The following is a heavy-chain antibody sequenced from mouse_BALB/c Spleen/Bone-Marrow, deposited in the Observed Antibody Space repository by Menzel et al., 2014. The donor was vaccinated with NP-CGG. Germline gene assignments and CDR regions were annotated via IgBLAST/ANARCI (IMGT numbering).Heavy chain of an antibody. CDR3: ARVIYWYFDV. CDR2: ILPRSGST. Sequence: QVQLQQPGAELIKPGASVRISCMATGYTFSNYWIEWIRQRPGHGLEWIGEILPRSGSTDYNENFKGKATFTADTSSNTAYMQLSSLTSADSAVYYCARVIYWYFDVWGAGTTVTVSS. J-gene: IGHJ1*01. V-gene: IGHV1-9*01. CDR1: GYTFSNYW.